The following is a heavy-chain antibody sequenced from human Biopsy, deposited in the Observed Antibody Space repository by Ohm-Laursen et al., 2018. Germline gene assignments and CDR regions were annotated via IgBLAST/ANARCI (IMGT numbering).Heavy chain of an antibody. CDR3: AKGRSGGTGHGNWFDP. J-gene: IGHJ5*02. Sequence: SLRPSCAASGFTFSGYAMSWVRQGPEKGLEWVSVVTGSGRSTYYTDSVKGRFSISRDNSKNTLYLQMNSLRVEDTAVYYCAKGRSGGTGHGNWFDPWGQGTLVTVSS. V-gene: IGHV3-23*01. CDR2: VTGSGRST. CDR1: GFTFSGYA. D-gene: IGHD3-10*01.